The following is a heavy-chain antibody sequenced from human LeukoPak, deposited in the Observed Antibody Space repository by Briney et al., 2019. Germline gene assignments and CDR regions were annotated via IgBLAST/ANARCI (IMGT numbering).Heavy chain of an antibody. V-gene: IGHV4-61*02. Sequence: SETLSLTCTVSGGSISSGSYYWSWIRQPAGKGLEWIGRIYTSGSTNYNPSLKSRVTISVDTSKNQFSLELSSVTAADTAVYYCARDNVDTAMVFDYWGQGTLVTVSS. CDR2: IYTSGST. CDR1: GGSISSGSYY. CDR3: ARDNVDTAMVFDY. D-gene: IGHD5-18*01. J-gene: IGHJ4*02.